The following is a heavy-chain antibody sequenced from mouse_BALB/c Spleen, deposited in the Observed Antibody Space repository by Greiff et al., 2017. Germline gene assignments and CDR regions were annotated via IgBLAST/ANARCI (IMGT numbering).Heavy chain of an antibody. CDR2: IDPANGNT. Sequence: VQLQQSGAELVKPGASVKLSCTASGFNIKDTYMHWVKQRPEQGLEWIGRIDPANGNTKYDPKFQGKATITADTSSNTAYLQLSSLTSEDTAVYYCAMDYYGSSWFAYWGQGTLVTVSA. CDR1: GFNIKDTY. J-gene: IGHJ3*01. V-gene: IGHV14-3*02. CDR3: AMDYYGSSWFAY. D-gene: IGHD1-1*01.